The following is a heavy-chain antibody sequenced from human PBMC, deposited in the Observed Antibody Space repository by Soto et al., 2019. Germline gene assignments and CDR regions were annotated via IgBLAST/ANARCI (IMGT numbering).Heavy chain of an antibody. D-gene: IGHD2-2*01. V-gene: IGHV4-31*03. J-gene: IGHJ4*02. CDR3: ARSSTSANYFDY. Sequence: SETLSLTCTVSGGSISSGGYYWSWIRQHPGKGLEWIGYIYYSGSTYYNPSLKSRVTISVDTSKNQFSLKLSSVTAADTAVYYCARSSTSANYFDYWGQGALVTSPQ. CDR2: IYYSGST. CDR1: GGSISSGGYY.